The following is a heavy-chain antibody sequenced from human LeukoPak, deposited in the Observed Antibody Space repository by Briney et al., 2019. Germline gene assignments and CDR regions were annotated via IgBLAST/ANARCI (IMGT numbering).Heavy chain of an antibody. Sequence: SETLSLTCVVTGGSMESNYWSWIRQPPGKGLEWIGYIHYSGSTKYNPSLKSRVTISVDTSKNQLSLNLRSVTAADTAVYYCARLGYDSSGYYLGYWGQGTLVTVSS. J-gene: IGHJ4*02. CDR1: GGSMESNY. D-gene: IGHD3-22*01. CDR3: ARLGYDSSGYYLGY. V-gene: IGHV4-59*12. CDR2: IHYSGST.